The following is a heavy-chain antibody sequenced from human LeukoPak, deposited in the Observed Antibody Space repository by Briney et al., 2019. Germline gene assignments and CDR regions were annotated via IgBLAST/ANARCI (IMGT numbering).Heavy chain of an antibody. CDR3: ARDSTGRLGIAARGTGY. V-gene: IGHV3-7*01. Sequence: PGGSLRLSCAASGFTFSSYWMSWVRQAPGKGLEWAANIKQDGSEKYYVDSVKGRFTISRDNAKNSLYLQMSSLRAEDTAVYYCARDSTGRLGIAARGTGYWGQGTLVTVSS. D-gene: IGHD6-6*01. J-gene: IGHJ4*02. CDR1: GFTFSSYW. CDR2: IKQDGSEK.